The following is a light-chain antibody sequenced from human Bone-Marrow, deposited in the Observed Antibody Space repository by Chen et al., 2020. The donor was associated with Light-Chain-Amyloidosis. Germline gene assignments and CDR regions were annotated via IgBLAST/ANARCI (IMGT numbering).Light chain of an antibody. V-gene: IGLV3-25*03. CDR3: QSADSSGTRWV. Sequence: SYELTQPPSVSVSPGQTARITCSGDALPKQYAYWYQQKPGQAPVLVIYKDSERPAGIAERFSDASSGTTFAFTISGVQAEDEAAYYCQSADSSGTRWVFGGGTKLTVL. CDR1: ALPKQY. CDR2: KDS. J-gene: IGLJ3*02.